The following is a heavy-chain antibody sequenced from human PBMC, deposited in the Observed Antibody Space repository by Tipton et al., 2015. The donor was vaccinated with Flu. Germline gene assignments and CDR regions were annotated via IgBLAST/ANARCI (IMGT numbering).Heavy chain of an antibody. CDR2: IYYSGGT. CDR1: GGSISSGGEY. J-gene: IGHJ4*02. CDR3: ARVRALCSRTTCYFEN. V-gene: IGHV4-31*03. D-gene: IGHD2-2*01. Sequence: TLSLTCSVSGGSISSGGEYWTWIRQHPGKGLEWIASIYYSGGTYYNPSLESRVTMSVDTSKNQFSLRLTSVTAADTAVYYCARVRALCSRTTCYFENWGQGTLVTVSS.